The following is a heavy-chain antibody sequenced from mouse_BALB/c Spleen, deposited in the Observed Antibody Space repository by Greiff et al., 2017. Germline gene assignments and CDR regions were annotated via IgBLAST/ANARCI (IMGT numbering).Heavy chain of an antibody. J-gene: IGHJ1*01. Sequence: VQLQQSGAELVKPGASVKLSCTASGFNIKDTYMHWVKQRPEQGLEWIGRIGPANGNTKYDPKFQGKATITADTSSNTAYLQLSSLTSEDTAVYYCARWTGTRGYWYFDVWGAGTTVTVSS. CDR3: ARWTGTRGYWYFDV. D-gene: IGHD4-1*01. CDR1: GFNIKDTY. CDR2: IGPANGNT. V-gene: IGHV14-3*02.